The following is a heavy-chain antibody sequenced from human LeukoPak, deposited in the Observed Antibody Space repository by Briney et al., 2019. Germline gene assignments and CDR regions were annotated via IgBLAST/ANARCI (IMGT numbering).Heavy chain of an antibody. CDR3: ARRSIYSNYASFDP. Sequence: GESLKISCKGSGYSFTSYWIGWVRQMPGKGLEGMGIIYPGDSDTRYSPSFQGQVTISAEKSISTAYLQWSSLKASDTAMYYCARRSIYSNYASFDPWGQGTLVTVSS. V-gene: IGHV5-51*01. CDR1: GYSFTSYW. CDR2: IYPGDSDT. J-gene: IGHJ5*02. D-gene: IGHD4-11*01.